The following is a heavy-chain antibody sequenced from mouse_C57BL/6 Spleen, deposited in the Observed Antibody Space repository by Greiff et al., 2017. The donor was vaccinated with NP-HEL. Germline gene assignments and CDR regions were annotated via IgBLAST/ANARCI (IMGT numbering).Heavy chain of an antibody. Sequence: QVQLQQPGAELVKPGASVKLSCKASGYTFTSYWMQWVKQRPGQGLEWIGEIDPSDSYTNYNQKFKGKATLTVDTSSSTAYLQLSSLTSEDSAVYDCASPITTVVATKGYYYAMDYWGQGTSVTVSS. D-gene: IGHD1-1*01. CDR1: GYTFTSYW. CDR2: IDPSDSYT. CDR3: ASPITTVVATKGYYYAMDY. V-gene: IGHV1-50*01. J-gene: IGHJ4*01.